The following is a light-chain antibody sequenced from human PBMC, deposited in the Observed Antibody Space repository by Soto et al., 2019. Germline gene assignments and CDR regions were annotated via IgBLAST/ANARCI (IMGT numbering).Light chain of an antibody. J-gene: IGKJ1*01. Sequence: EIVLTQSPGTLSLSPGERATLSCRASQSVSSSYLGWYQQKPGQAPRLLIYGASSRATGIPDRFSGSGSGTDFTLTISRLEPEDFVVYYCQQYGSSPPWTFGQGTKVEIK. CDR3: QQYGSSPPWT. V-gene: IGKV3-20*01. CDR2: GAS. CDR1: QSVSSSY.